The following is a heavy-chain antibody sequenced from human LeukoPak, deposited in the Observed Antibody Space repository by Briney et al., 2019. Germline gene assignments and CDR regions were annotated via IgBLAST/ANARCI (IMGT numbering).Heavy chain of an antibody. CDR3: ARVWGAIDY. D-gene: IGHD1-26*01. CDR2: MNPKSGNT. Sequence: ASVKVSCKASGGTFSSYAINWVRQATGQGLEWMGWMNPKSGNTGSAQRFQGRVTMTRDTSISTAYMELSSLRSEDTAVYYCARVWGAIDYWGQGTLVTVSS. V-gene: IGHV1-8*02. CDR1: GGTFSSYA. J-gene: IGHJ4*02.